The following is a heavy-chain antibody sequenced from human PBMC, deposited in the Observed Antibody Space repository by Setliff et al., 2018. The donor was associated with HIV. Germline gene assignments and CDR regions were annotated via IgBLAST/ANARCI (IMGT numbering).Heavy chain of an antibody. V-gene: IGHV4-39*02. Sequence: PSETLSLTCSVSGDSIRNSRDYWGWIRQPPGKGLEWIGNIYYSGTTYYNPSLNSRVTISVDRSRNHFSLRLSAVTAADTAVYYCARELDNSDNSDPFDVWGQGTMVTVSS. CDR2: IYYSGTT. J-gene: IGHJ3*01. D-gene: IGHD4-4*01. CDR1: GDSIRNSRDY. CDR3: ARELDNSDNSDPFDV.